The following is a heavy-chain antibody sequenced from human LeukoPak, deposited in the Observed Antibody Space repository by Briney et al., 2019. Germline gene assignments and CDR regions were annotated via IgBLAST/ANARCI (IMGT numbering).Heavy chain of an antibody. V-gene: IGHV3-66*02. D-gene: IGHD1-26*01. CDR3: ARDPWQGSTTLH. CDR2: LYSDDSA. CDR1: GFTFSSYG. J-gene: IGHJ4*02. Sequence: GGSLRLSCAASGFTFSSYGMHWVRQAPGKALEWVSLLYSDDSAYYPDSVKGRFTISRDNSKSTLHLQMDTLRTEDTAMYYCARDPWQGSTTLHWGQGIMVTVSS.